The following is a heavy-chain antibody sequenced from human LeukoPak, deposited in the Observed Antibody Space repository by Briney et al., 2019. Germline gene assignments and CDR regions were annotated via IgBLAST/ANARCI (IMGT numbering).Heavy chain of an antibody. D-gene: IGHD6-19*01. CDR1: GYTLTELS. Sequence: ASVKVSCKVSGYTLTELSMHWVRQAPGKGLEWMGGFDPEDGETIYAQKFQGRVTMTEDTSTDTAYMGLSSLRSEDTAVYYCATGPGYSSGWDFDYWGQGTLVTVSS. J-gene: IGHJ4*02. CDR2: FDPEDGET. V-gene: IGHV1-24*01. CDR3: ATGPGYSSGWDFDY.